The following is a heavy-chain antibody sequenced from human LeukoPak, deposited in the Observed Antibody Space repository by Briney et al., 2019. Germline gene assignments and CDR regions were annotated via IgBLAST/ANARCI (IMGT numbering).Heavy chain of an antibody. CDR3: ATTDRGNYFDY. J-gene: IGHJ4*02. CDR1: GGSFSGYY. D-gene: IGHD1-26*01. V-gene: IGHV4-34*01. CDR2: INHSGST. Sequence: SEILSLTCAVYGGSFSGYYWSWIRQPPGKGLEWIGEINHSGSTNYNPSLKSRVTISVDTSKNQFSLKLSSVTAADTAVYYCATTDRGNYFDYWGQGTLVTVSS.